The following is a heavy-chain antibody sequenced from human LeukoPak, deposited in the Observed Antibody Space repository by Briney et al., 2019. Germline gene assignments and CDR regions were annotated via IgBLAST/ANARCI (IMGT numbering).Heavy chain of an antibody. CDR1: GFIFSTYA. D-gene: IGHD2-15*01. J-gene: IGHJ4*02. CDR3: AKGRYCSGGSCGGSYFDY. CDR2: ISGSGGST. Sequence: GGSLRLSCATSGFIFSTYALSWVRQAPGKGLEWASSISGSGGSTYHADSVKGRFTISRDSSKNTLYLQMNSLRAEDTAIYYCAKGRYCSGGSCGGSYFDYWGQGTLVAVSS. V-gene: IGHV3-23*01.